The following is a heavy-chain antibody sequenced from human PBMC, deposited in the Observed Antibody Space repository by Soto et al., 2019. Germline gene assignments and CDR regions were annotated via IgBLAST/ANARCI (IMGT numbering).Heavy chain of an antibody. D-gene: IGHD3-22*01. V-gene: IGHV1-18*04. J-gene: IGHJ6*02. Sequence: ASVKVSCKASGYIFTGYGISWVRQAPGQGLEWMGWISPYNGHTEFAQRLQGRLTLTTDTSTSTAFMELSNLRSDDTAVYYCARGGSGYHTGRGFAGTMDVWGQGTTVTVSS. CDR2: ISPYNGHT. CDR1: GYIFTGYG. CDR3: ARGGSGYHTGRGFAGTMDV.